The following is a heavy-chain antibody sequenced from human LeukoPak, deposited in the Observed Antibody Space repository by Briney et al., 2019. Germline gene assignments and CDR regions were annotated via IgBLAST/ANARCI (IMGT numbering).Heavy chain of an antibody. Sequence: ASVTVSCTASGYTFTSYDINWVRQATGQGLEWMGWMNPKSGNTGYAQKFQGRVTMTRSTSVSTAYMELSSLRSEDTAVYYCARGSTVDTVATPLKYWGQGTLVTVSP. V-gene: IGHV1-8*01. J-gene: IGHJ4*02. CDR3: ARGSTVDTVATPLKY. CDR2: MNPKSGNT. CDR1: GYTFTSYD. D-gene: IGHD5-12*01.